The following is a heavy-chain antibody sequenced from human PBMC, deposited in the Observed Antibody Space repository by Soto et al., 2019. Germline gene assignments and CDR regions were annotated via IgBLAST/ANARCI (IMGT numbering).Heavy chain of an antibody. Sequence: EVHLLESGGDLVQPGGSLRLSCAASGFTFRNYAMSWVRQAPGKGLDWVSGISGSAASTFYADSVKGRFTISRDNSKNTLYLQMNSLRAEDTAVYYCAKWTGRYCSGGRGYLDDPFDYWGQGTLVTVSS. CDR1: GFTFRNYA. D-gene: IGHD2-15*01. J-gene: IGHJ4*02. CDR2: ISGSAAST. CDR3: AKWTGRYCSGGRGYLDDPFDY. V-gene: IGHV3-23*01.